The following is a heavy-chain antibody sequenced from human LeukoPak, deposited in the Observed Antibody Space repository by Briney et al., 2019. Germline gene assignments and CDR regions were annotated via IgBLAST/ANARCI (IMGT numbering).Heavy chain of an antibody. CDR1: GGSISSYY. V-gene: IGHV4-59*01. Sequence: SETLSLTCTVSGGSISSYYWTWIRQPPGKGLEWLGYIYYSGSTNYNPSLKSRVTISVDTSKNQFSLKLNSVTAADTAVYYCARVRYSSGWFPFDYWGQGTLVIVSS. CDR3: ARVRYSSGWFPFDY. CDR2: IYYSGST. D-gene: IGHD6-19*01. J-gene: IGHJ4*02.